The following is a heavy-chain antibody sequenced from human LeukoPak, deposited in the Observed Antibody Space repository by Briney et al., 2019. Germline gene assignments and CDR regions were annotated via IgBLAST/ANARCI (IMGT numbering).Heavy chain of an antibody. Sequence: TSETLSLTCAVSGGSISSSNWWSWVRQPPGKGLEWIGEIYHSGSTNYNPSLKSRVTISVDKSKNQFSLKLSSVTAADTAVYYCARIDSSSWPSHFDYWGQGTLVTVSS. CDR3: ARIDSSSWPSHFDY. J-gene: IGHJ4*02. V-gene: IGHV4-4*02. CDR1: GGSISSSNW. D-gene: IGHD6-13*01. CDR2: IYHSGST.